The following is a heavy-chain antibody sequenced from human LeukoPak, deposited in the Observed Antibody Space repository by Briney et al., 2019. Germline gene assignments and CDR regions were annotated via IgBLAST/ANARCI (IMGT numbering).Heavy chain of an antibody. CDR3: SRDDQYCSWN. V-gene: IGHV3-7*05. CDR2: IKHDGSDK. D-gene: IGHD2-21*02. CDR1: GFRFSTYW. J-gene: IGHJ4*02. Sequence: GGSLRLSCAASGFRFSTYWMSWVRQAPGKGMEWVANIKHDGSDKYYVDSVKGRFTISRDNAKNSLYLQMYSLRAEDTAAYYCSRDDQYCSWNWGQGTLVTVSS.